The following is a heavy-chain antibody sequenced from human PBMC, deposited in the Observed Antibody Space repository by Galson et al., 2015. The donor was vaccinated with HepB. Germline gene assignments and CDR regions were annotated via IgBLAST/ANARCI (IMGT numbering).Heavy chain of an antibody. Sequence: SVKVSCKASGGTFSSYAISWVRQAPGQGLEWMGGIIPIFGTANYAQKFQGRVTITADESTSTAYMELSSLRSEDTAVYYCARDAVLYISSWFDYWGQGTLVTVSS. CDR2: IIPIFGTA. J-gene: IGHJ4*02. CDR3: ARDAVLYISSWFDY. CDR1: GGTFSSYA. V-gene: IGHV1-69*13. D-gene: IGHD6-13*01.